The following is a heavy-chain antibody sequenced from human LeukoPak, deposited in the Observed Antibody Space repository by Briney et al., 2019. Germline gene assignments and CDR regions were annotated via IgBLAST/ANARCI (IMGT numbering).Heavy chain of an antibody. D-gene: IGHD6-19*01. J-gene: IGHJ3*02. CDR1: GFTFSSYG. Sequence: GGSLRLSCAASGFTFSSYGMHWVRQAPGKGLEWVAFIRYDGTNKYYADSVKGRFTISRDDSKNTLYLQMSGLRAEDTAVYYCAKEKSSGWHDAFDIGGQGTTVTVSS. CDR3: AKEKSSGWHDAFDI. V-gene: IGHV3-30*02. CDR2: IRYDGTNK.